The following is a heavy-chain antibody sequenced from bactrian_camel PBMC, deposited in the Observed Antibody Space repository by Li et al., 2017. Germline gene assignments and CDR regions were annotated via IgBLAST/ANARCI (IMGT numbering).Heavy chain of an antibody. CDR1: GFSFGNVY. CDR3: AKDLDSGGYYYVPD. J-gene: IGHJ4*01. D-gene: IGHD2*01. CDR2: INYGGAST. Sequence: VQLVESGGGLVQPGGSLRLSCATSGFSFGNVYMSWVRQAPGKGLEWVSRINYGGASTTYTDSVKGRFTISRDNAKNTPYLQLTSLKPEDTAMYYCAKDLDSGGYYYVPDWGQGTQVTVS. V-gene: IGHV3S19*01.